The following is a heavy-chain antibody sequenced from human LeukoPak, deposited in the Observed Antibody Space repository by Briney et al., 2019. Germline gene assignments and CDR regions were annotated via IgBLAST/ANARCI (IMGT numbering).Heavy chain of an antibody. CDR3: AFGSRVSTGFDY. V-gene: IGHV1-69*13. D-gene: IGHD5/OR15-5a*01. Sequence: SVKVSCKASGGTFSSYAISWVRQAPGQGLEWMGGIIPIFGTANYAQKFQGRVTITADESTSTAYMELSSLRSEDTAVYDCAFGSRVSTGFDYWGQGTLVTVSS. J-gene: IGHJ4*02. CDR1: GGTFSSYA. CDR2: IIPIFGTA.